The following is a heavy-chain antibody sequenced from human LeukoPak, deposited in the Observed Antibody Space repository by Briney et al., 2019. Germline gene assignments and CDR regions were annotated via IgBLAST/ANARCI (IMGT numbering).Heavy chain of an antibody. D-gene: IGHD3-22*01. CDR3: TRAASSGPLFTYHMDV. Sequence: SETLSLTCTVSGGSISSSSYYWGWVRQPPGKGLEWMGSIFYAGSSHYNPSLKSRATISVDTSKNQFSLKLTSVTAADTAVYYCTRAASSGPLFTYHMDVWGKGTTVTVSS. CDR1: GGSISSSSYY. V-gene: IGHV4-39*07. CDR2: IFYAGSS. J-gene: IGHJ6*03.